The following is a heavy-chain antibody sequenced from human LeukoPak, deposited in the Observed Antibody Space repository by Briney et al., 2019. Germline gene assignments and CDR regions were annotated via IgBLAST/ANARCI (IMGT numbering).Heavy chain of an antibody. J-gene: IGHJ4*02. CDR2: ISRSSSYI. CDR1: GFTFSSYT. CDR3: ARETRVRWTDY. V-gene: IGHV3-21*01. Sequence: PGGSLRLSCAASGFTFSSYTMNWVRQAPGKRLELVSSISRSSSYIYYADSMKGRFTISRDNANNSLFLQMNSLRAEDTAVYYCARETRVRWTDYWGQGILVTVSS. D-gene: IGHD5-24*01.